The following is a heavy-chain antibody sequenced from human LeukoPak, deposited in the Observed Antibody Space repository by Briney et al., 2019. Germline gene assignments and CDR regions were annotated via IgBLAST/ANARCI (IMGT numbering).Heavy chain of an antibody. V-gene: IGHV3-21*01. CDR1: GFTFSGSA. Sequence: GGSLRLSCAASGFTFSGSAMSWVRQAPGKGLEWVSSISSSSSYIYYADSVKGRFTISRDNAKNSLYLQMNSLRAEDTAVYYCARLPQGAVTLYHYGMDVWGQGTTVTVSS. CDR3: ARLPQGAVTLYHYGMDV. D-gene: IGHD4-11*01. CDR2: ISSSSSYI. J-gene: IGHJ6*02.